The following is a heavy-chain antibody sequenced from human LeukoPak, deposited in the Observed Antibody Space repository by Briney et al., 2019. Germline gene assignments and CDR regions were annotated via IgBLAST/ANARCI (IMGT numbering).Heavy chain of an antibody. CDR2: IYPGVSEA. D-gene: IGHD6-13*01. Sequence: GTPLHTSAMASGYSFTIYWIGWARHTPGKGLEWMGIIYPGVSEARYSPPFQGQVTTSADTSISTAYLPWRSLKASESAMYYCVRHGLGSSWFGVDSWGQGTLVTVSS. J-gene: IGHJ4*02. CDR1: GYSFTIYW. CDR3: VRHGLGSSWFGVDS. V-gene: IGHV5-51*01.